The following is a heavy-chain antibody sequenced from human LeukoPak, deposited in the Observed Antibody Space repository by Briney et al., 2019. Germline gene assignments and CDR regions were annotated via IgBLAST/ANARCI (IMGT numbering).Heavy chain of an antibody. V-gene: IGHV3-23*01. CDR2: ISGSGGST. J-gene: IGHJ4*02. D-gene: IGHD3-22*01. Sequence: PGGSLRLSCAASGFTFSTYALSWVRQAPGKGLEWVSSISGSGGSTDYADSVKGRFTISRDNSKNTLYLQMNSLRAEDTAVYYCARDLHYYDSSGYYYSNYFDYWGQGTLVTVSS. CDR3: ARDLHYYDSSGYYYSNYFDY. CDR1: GFTFSTYA.